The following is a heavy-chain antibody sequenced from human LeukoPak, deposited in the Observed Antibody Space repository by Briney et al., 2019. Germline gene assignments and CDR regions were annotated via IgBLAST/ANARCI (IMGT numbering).Heavy chain of an antibody. Sequence: PGGSLRLSCAASGFTVSSNYMSWVRQAPGKGLEWVSVIYSGGSTYYADSVKGRFTISRDNSKNTLYLQMNSLRAEDTAVYYCAKELLGTVVVVAGLFDYWGQGTLVTVSS. CDR1: GFTVSSNY. CDR2: IYSGGST. CDR3: AKELLGTVVVVAGLFDY. D-gene: IGHD2-15*01. J-gene: IGHJ4*02. V-gene: IGHV3-53*01.